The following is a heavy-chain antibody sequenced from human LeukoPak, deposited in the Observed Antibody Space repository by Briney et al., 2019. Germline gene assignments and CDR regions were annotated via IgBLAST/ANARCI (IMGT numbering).Heavy chain of an antibody. D-gene: IGHD6-19*01. CDR1: GGSFSGYY. CDR2: INHSGST. J-gene: IGHJ4*02. Sequence: PSETLSLTCAVYGGSFSGYYWSWIRQPPGKGLEWIGEINHSGSTNYNPSLKSRVTIPVDTSKNQFSLKLSSVTAADTAVYYCARWAYSSGWTSFDYWGQGTLVTVSS. CDR3: ARWAYSSGWTSFDY. V-gene: IGHV4-34*01.